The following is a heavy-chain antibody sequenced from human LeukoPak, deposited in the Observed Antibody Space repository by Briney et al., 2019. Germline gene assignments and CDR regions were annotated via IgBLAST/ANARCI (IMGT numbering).Heavy chain of an antibody. CDR3: VKRSGYSSSWIFDY. CDR2: ISSNGGST. J-gene: IGHJ4*02. D-gene: IGHD6-13*01. V-gene: IGHV3-64D*06. CDR1: GFTFSSYA. Sequence: PGGSLRLSCSASGFTFSSYAMHWVRQAPGKGLEYVSAISSNGGSTYYADSVKGRFTISRDNSKNTLYLQMSGLRAEDTAVYYCVKRSGYSSSWIFDYWGQGTLVTVSS.